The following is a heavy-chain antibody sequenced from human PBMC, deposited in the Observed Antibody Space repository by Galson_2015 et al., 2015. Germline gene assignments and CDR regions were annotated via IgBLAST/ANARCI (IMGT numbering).Heavy chain of an antibody. CDR1: GYTFTSYY. V-gene: IGHV1-46*01. Sequence: SVKVSCKASGYTFTSYYMHWVRQAPGQGLEWMGIINPSGGSTSYAQKFQGRVTMTRDTSTSTVYMELSSLRSEDTAVYYCAREHYDFWSGYYKRIMAFDIWGQGTMVTVSS. D-gene: IGHD3-3*01. J-gene: IGHJ3*02. CDR3: AREHYDFWSGYYKRIMAFDI. CDR2: INPSGGST.